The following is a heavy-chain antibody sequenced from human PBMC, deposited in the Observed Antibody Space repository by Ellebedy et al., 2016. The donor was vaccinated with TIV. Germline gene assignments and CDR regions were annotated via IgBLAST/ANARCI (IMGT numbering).Heavy chain of an antibody. J-gene: IGHJ3*02. CDR1: GFTFSSYN. CDR2: ISSVLTI. D-gene: IGHD2-21*01. CDR3: ARDSPDWSAFDI. Sequence: GESLKISXAASGFTFSSYNMNWVRQAPGKGLEWVSYISSVLTIYYADSVKGRFTISRDNAKNSLYLQLNSLRDEDTAVYYCARDSPDWSAFDIWGQGTMVTVSS. V-gene: IGHV3-48*02.